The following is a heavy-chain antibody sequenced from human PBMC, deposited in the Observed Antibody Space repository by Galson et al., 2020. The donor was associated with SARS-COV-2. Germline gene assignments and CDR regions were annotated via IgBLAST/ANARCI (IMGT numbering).Heavy chain of an antibody. D-gene: IGHD5-12*01. CDR1: GFTFSNYG. J-gene: IGHJ4*02. CDR3: ARDPGPWIFDY. Sequence: GESLKISCAASGFTFSNYGMHWVRQAPGKGLEWVAVIWYDGSKKYYADSVKGRFTISRDNSKNTLYLQMNSLRAEDTAVYYCARDPGPWIFDYWGQGTLITVSS. CDR2: IWYDGSKK. V-gene: IGHV3-33*01.